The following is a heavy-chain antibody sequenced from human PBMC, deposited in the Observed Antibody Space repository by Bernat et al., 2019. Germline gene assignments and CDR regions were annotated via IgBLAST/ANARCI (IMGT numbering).Heavy chain of an antibody. CDR2: IYSGGST. J-gene: IGHJ3*02. CDR3: AREQRDYDILTGYFFRGAFDI. D-gene: IGHD3-9*01. Sequence: EVQLVESGGGLIQPGGSLRLSCAASGFTVSSNYMSWVRQAPGKGLEWVSVIYSGGSTYYADSVKGRFTISRDNSKNTLYLQMNSLRAEDTAVYYCAREQRDYDILTGYFFRGAFDIWGQGTMVTVSS. V-gene: IGHV3-53*01. CDR1: GFTVSSNY.